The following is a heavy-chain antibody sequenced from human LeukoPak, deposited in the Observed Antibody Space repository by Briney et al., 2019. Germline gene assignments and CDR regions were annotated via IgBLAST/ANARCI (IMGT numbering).Heavy chain of an antibody. V-gene: IGHV1-18*01. Sequence: ASVKVSCKASGYTFTSYGISWVRQAPGQGLEWMGWISAYNGNTNYAQKLQGRVTMTTDTSTSTAYMELRSLRSDDTAVYYCARDYSSGWSGVQAYWGQGTLVTVSS. J-gene: IGHJ4*02. CDR2: ISAYNGNT. D-gene: IGHD6-19*01. CDR3: ARDYSSGWSGVQAY. CDR1: GYTFTSYG.